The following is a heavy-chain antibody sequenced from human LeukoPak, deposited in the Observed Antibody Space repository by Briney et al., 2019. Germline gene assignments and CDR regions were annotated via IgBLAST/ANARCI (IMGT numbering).Heavy chain of an antibody. Sequence: RASVKVSCKASGFTFTSSAMQWVRQARGQRLEWIGWIVVGSGNTNYAQKFQERVTITRDMSTSTAYVELSSLRSEDTAVYYCAAATKLITIFGVVIEYGMDVWGQGTTVTVSS. CDR2: IVVGSGNT. D-gene: IGHD3-3*01. V-gene: IGHV1-58*02. CDR1: GFTFTSSA. CDR3: AAATKLITIFGVVIEYGMDV. J-gene: IGHJ6*02.